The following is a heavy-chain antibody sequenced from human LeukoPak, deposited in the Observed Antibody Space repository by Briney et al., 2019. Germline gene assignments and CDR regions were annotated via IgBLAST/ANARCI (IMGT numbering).Heavy chain of an antibody. CDR2: IYTSGST. Sequence: SETLSLTCTVSGGSISSYYWSWLRQPAGKGLEWIGRIYTSGSTNYNPSLKSRVTMSVDTSKNQFSLKLSSVTAADTAVYYCARAHTRASIAALDYWGQGTLVTVSS. CDR1: GGSISSYY. J-gene: IGHJ4*02. V-gene: IGHV4-4*07. D-gene: IGHD6-6*01. CDR3: ARAHTRASIAALDY.